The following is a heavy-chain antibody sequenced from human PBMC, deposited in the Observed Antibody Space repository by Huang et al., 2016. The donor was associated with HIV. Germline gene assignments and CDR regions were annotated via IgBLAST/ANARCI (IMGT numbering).Heavy chain of an antibody. J-gene: IGHJ1*01. D-gene: IGHD1-20*01. CDR2: IIPIFGAA. CDR1: GGTFSRYG. CDR3: ARTSNWKAEYFRF. V-gene: IGHV1-69*13. Sequence: QVQLVQSGTEVTTPGSSVKVSCKAFGGTFSRYGISWVRQAPGQGLEWTGGIIPIFGAAKYAQKFQGRVTITADESTNTADMEVTSLRFDDTAVYYCARTSNWKAEYFRFWGQGTLVTVAS.